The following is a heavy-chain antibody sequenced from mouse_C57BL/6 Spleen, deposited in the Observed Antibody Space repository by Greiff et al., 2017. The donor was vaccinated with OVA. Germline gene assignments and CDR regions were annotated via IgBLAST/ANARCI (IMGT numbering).Heavy chain of an antibody. CDR1: GITFSDYG. D-gene: IGHD2-3*01. J-gene: IGHJ3*01. V-gene: IGHV5-17*01. CDR2: ISSGSSTI. CDR3: ARNDGYEGFAY. Sequence: EVKLVESGGGLVKPGGSLKLSCAASGITFSDYGMHWVRQAPEKGLEWVAYISSGSSTIYYADTVKGRFTISRDNAKNTLFLQMTSLRSEDTAMYYCARNDGYEGFAYWGQGTLVTVSA.